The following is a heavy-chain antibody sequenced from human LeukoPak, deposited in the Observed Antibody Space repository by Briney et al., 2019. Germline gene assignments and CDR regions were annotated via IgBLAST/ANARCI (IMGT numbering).Heavy chain of an antibody. J-gene: IGHJ5*02. CDR1: GGSISSYY. CDR3: ARAGLDIVVVVEPGDNWFDP. D-gene: IGHD2-15*01. CDR2: IYTSGST. V-gene: IGHV4-4*07. Sequence: SETLSLTCTVSGGSISSYYWSWIRQPAGKGLEWIGRIYTSGSTNYNPSLKSRVTMSVDTSKNQFSLKLSSVTAADTAVYYCARAGLDIVVVVEPGDNWFDPWGQGTLVTVSS.